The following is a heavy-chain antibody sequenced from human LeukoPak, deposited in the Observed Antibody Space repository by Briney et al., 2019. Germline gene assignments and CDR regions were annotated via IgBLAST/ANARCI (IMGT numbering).Heavy chain of an antibody. CDR2: INHSGST. Sequence: SETLSLTCAVYGGSFSGYYWSWTRQPPGKGLEWIGEINHSGSTNYNPSLKSRVTISVDTSKNQFSLKLSSVTAADTAVYYCARRVGYCSGGSCQNPFDYWGQGTLVTVSS. J-gene: IGHJ4*02. D-gene: IGHD2-15*01. CDR3: ARRVGYCSGGSCQNPFDY. V-gene: IGHV4-34*01. CDR1: GGSFSGYY.